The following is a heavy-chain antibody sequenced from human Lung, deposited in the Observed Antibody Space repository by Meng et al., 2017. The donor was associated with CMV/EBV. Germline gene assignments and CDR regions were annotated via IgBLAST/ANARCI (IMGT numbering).Heavy chain of an antibody. CDR2: ISGSGGIT. V-gene: IGHV3-23*01. CDR1: GFTFSSYV. D-gene: IGHD2-8*01. Sequence: GESXKISCAASGFTFSSYVMSWVRQAPGKGLEWVSAISGSGGITYYADSVKGRFTISRDNSKNTLYLEINSLRAEDTAEYYCAKDEAVYAISPFDYWRRGXLVTVSS. J-gene: IGHJ4*02. CDR3: AKDEAVYAISPFDY.